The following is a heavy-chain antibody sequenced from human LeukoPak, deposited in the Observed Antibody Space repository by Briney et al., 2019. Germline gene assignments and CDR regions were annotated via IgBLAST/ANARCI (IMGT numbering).Heavy chain of an antibody. D-gene: IGHD3/OR15-3a*01. V-gene: IGHV3-74*01. CDR3: AGLDFGQDY. CDR1: GFTFSSYW. Sequence: GGSLRLSCAASGFTFSSYWMHWVRQAPGKGLVWVSRIRNDGSSTAYADSVKGRFTISRDNAKNTLYLQMNSLTADDTAVYYCAGLDFGQDYWGQGTLVTVSS. CDR2: IRNDGSST. J-gene: IGHJ4*02.